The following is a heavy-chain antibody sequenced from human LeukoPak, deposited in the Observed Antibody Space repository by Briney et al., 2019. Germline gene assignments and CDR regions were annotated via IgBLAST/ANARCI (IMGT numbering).Heavy chain of an antibody. CDR3: ARTWNNGGWYVTFDY. D-gene: IGHD6-19*01. CDR2: ISSDSSTK. CDR1: GFTFSSYS. J-gene: IGHJ4*02. Sequence: GGSLRLSCAASGFTFSSYSMNWVRQAPGKGLQWVSYISSDSSTKYYADSVKGRFTVSRDNAEISLYLQLNSLGAEDTAMYYCARTWNNGGWYVTFDYWGQGTLVTVSS. V-gene: IGHV3-48*04.